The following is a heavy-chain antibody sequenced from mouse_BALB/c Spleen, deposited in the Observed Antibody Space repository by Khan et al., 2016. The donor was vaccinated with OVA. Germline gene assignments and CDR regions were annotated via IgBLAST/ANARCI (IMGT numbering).Heavy chain of an antibody. J-gene: IGHJ4*01. CDR1: GYTFTSYW. D-gene: IGHD1-1*01. CDR3: AKSNYYGSSLDAMDY. V-gene: IGHV1S41*01. Sequence: DLVKPGASVKLSCKASGYTFTSYWINWIKQRPGQGLEWIGRIAPGSGSTSYNEMFKGTATLTVDTSSNTAYIQLSSLSSEDSAVFLCAKSNYYGSSLDAMDYWGQGASVTVSS. CDR2: IAPGSGST.